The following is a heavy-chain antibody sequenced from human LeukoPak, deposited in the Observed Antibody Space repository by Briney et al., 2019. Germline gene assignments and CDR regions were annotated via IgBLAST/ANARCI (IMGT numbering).Heavy chain of an antibody. CDR3: ARVRPRPQVLTWDWFAP. CDR1: GGSFSGYY. D-gene: IGHD2/OR15-2a*01. Sequence: PSETLSLTCAVYGGSFSGYYWSWIRQPPGKGLEWIGEINHSGSTNYNPSLKSRVTISVDASKNQFSLKLSSVTAADTAVYYCARVRPRPQVLTWDWFAPWGQGTLVTVSS. V-gene: IGHV4-34*01. CDR2: INHSGST. J-gene: IGHJ5*02.